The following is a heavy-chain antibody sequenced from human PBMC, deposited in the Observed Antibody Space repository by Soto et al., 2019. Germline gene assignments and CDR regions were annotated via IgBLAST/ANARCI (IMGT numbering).Heavy chain of an antibody. CDR1: GFTYISYR. V-gene: IGHV3-7*03. CDR2: IKQDGSEK. J-gene: IGHJ4*02. Sequence: HPRGALRVSCAASGFTYISYRMTRVRQAPGKGVEWVVNIKQDGSEKYYVDSVKGRFSMYRDNSKDTLFLQMNGLSAEDTALYYCARGVRLQFDNWGQGTLVTVSS. CDR3: ARGVRLQFDN.